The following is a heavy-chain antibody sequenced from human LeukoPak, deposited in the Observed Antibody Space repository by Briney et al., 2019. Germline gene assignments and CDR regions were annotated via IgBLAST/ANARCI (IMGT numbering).Heavy chain of an antibody. CDR3: ARDLRSSIAAAHNWFDP. J-gene: IGHJ5*02. CDR2: ISAYNGNT. V-gene: IGHV1-18*01. D-gene: IGHD6-13*01. CDR1: GYTFTSYG. Sequence: ASVKVSCKASGYTFTSYGISWVRQAPGQGLEWMGRISAYNGNTNYAQKLQGRVTMTTDTSTSTAYMELRSLRSDDTAVYYCARDLRSSIAAAHNWFDPWGQGTLVTVSS.